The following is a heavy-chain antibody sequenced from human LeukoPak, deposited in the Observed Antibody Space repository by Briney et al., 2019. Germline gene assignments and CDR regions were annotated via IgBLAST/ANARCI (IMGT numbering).Heavy chain of an antibody. D-gene: IGHD5-12*01. V-gene: IGHV3-74*01. CDR2: INSDGSST. CDR3: AKDSGYDSLDY. CDR1: GFTFSSYW. Sequence: GGSLRLSCAASGFTFSSYWMHWVRQAPGKGLVWVSRINSDGSSTSYADSVKGRFTISRDNAKNTLYLQMNTLRAEDTAVYYCAKDSGYDSLDYWGQGTLVTVSS. J-gene: IGHJ4*02.